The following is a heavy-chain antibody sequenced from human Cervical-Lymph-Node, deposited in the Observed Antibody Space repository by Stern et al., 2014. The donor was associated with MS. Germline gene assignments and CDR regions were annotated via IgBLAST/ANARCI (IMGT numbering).Heavy chain of an antibody. CDR3: ATDLVYADY. J-gene: IGHJ4*02. D-gene: IGHD2-2*01. CDR2: IKSKSAGETT. V-gene: IGHV3-15*01. Sequence: EVQLVESGGGFVKPGESLRLSCAASGSTFRNAWINWVRQTPGKGLEWVGRIKSKSAGETTDYAVPVKGSFTISRDDSNNTLYLQMNSLKTEDTAVYYCATDLVYADYWGQGTLVTVSS. CDR1: GSTFRNAW.